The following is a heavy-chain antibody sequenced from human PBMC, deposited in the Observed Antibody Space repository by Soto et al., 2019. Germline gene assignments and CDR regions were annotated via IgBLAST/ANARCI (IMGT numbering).Heavy chain of an antibody. CDR1: GFSFSDFA. V-gene: IGHV3-64D*06. CDR2: ISNNASDT. Sequence: GGSLRLSCLAAGFSFSDFAIHWVRQAPGKGLEYVSAISNNASDTYYADSVRGRFTISRDNSKNTLYLQMSSLTPEDTAVYYCVKEVGPCCDWSYYFDYWGQGTVVTVSS. CDR3: VKEVGPCCDWSYYFDY. J-gene: IGHJ4*02. D-gene: IGHD3-9*01.